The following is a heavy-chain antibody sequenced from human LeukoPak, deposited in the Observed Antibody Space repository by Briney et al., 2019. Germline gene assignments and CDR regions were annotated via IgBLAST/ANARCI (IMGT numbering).Heavy chain of an antibody. Sequence: GGSLRLSCAASGFTFSSYAMSWVRQAPGKGLEWVSAIRGSGGSTYYADSVKGRFTISRDNSKNTLYLQMNSLRAEDTAVYYCAKDWGSGVYYDSSGYPDYWGQGTLVTVSS. CDR2: IRGSGGST. CDR3: AKDWGSGVYYDSSGYPDY. J-gene: IGHJ4*02. V-gene: IGHV3-23*01. D-gene: IGHD3-22*01. CDR1: GFTFSSYA.